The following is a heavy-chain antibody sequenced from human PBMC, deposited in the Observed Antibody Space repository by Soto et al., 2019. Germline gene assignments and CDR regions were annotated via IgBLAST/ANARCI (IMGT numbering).Heavy chain of an antibody. Sequence: SETLSLTCTVSGGSISSYYWSWIRQPPGKGLEWIGYIYYSGSTNYNPSLKSRVTISVDTSKNQFSLKLSSVTAADTAVYYCARDYYDFWRGDYYYMDVWGKGPTVTVSS. D-gene: IGHD3-3*01. V-gene: IGHV4-59*01. CDR1: GGSISSYY. J-gene: IGHJ6*03. CDR3: ARDYYDFWRGDYYYMDV. CDR2: IYYSGST.